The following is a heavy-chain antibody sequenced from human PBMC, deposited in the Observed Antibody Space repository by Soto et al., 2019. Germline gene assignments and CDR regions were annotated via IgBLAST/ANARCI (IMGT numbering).Heavy chain of an antibody. J-gene: IGHJ6*02. D-gene: IGHD2-21*02. Sequence: EVQLVESGGGLVQPGGSLRLSCAASGFTFSSYSMNWVRQAPGKGLEWVSYISSSSSTIYYADSVKGRFTISRDNAKNSLHLQMNSLRAEDTAVYYCARAGKVTPLYYYYGMDVWGQGTTVTVSS. V-gene: IGHV3-48*01. CDR1: GFTFSSYS. CDR2: ISSSSSTI. CDR3: ARAGKVTPLYYYYGMDV.